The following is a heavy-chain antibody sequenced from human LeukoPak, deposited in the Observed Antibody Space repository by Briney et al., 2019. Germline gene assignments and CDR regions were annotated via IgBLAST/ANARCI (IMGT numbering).Heavy chain of an antibody. V-gene: IGHV4-61*02. D-gene: IGHD2-2*01. CDR2: IYTSGST. CDR1: GGSISSGSYY. J-gene: IGHJ6*03. CDR3: AREDRVVVVPAATWGYYYYMDV. Sequence: SETLSPTCTVSGGSISSGSYYWSWIRQPAGKGLEWIGRIYTSGSTNYNPSRKSRVTISVDTSKNQFSLKLSSVTAADTAVYYCAREDRVVVVPAATWGYYYYMDVWGKGTTVTVFS.